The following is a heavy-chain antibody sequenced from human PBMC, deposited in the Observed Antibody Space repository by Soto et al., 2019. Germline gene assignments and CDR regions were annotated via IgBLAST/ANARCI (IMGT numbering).Heavy chain of an antibody. CDR3: ARDGVLWFGELLPGWFDP. J-gene: IGHJ5*02. D-gene: IGHD3-10*01. Sequence: ASVKVSCKASGYTFTSYGISWVRQAPGQGLEWMGWISAYNGNTNYAQKLQGRVTMTTDTSTSTAYMELRSLRSDDTAVYYCARDGVLWFGELLPGWFDPWGQGTMVT. V-gene: IGHV1-18*04. CDR2: ISAYNGNT. CDR1: GYTFTSYG.